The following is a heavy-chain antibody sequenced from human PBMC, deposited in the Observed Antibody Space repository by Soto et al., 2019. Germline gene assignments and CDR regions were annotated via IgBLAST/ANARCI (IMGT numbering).Heavy chain of an antibody. CDR2: IDPSDSYT. D-gene: IGHD3-9*01. V-gene: IGHV5-10-1*01. CDR1: GYSFTSYC. J-gene: IGHJ3*02. CDR3: ARLNRPLTGTYVGCAFDI. Sequence: GASLKISCKGSGYSFTSYCISWVRQMPGKGLEWMGRIDPSDSYTNYSPSFQGHVTISADKSISTAYLQWSSLKASDPATYYCARLNRPLTGTYVGCAFDIWGQGTMLT.